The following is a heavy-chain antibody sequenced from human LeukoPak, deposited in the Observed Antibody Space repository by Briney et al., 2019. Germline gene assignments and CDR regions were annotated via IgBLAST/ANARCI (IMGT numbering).Heavy chain of an antibody. J-gene: IGHJ4*02. Sequence: GGSLRLSCAASGFTFSTYSMNWVRQAPGKGLEWVSYIISSSSIINYAESVRGRFTISRDNAKNLLYLQMNSLRAEDTAVYYCGRDYEERTTDYWGQGTLVTVSS. CDR3: GRDYEERTTDY. CDR1: GFTFSTYS. D-gene: IGHD3-16*01. V-gene: IGHV3-48*04. CDR2: IISSSSII.